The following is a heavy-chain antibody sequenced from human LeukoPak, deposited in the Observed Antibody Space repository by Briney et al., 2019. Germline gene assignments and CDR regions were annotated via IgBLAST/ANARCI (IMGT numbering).Heavy chain of an antibody. CDR1: GFTFSSYA. V-gene: IGHV3-23*01. D-gene: IGHD6-13*01. CDR3: AKDGYSSSWYGYFQH. Sequence: GGSLRLSCAASGFTFSSYAMSWVRQAPGKGLEWVSAISGSGGSTYYADSVKGRFTISRDNSKNTLYLQMNSLRAEDTAVYYCAKDGYSSSWYGYFQHWGQGTLVTVSS. J-gene: IGHJ1*01. CDR2: ISGSGGST.